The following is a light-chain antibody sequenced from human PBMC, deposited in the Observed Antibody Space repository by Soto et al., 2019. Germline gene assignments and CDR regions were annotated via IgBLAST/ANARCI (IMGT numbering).Light chain of an antibody. V-gene: IGLV2-11*01. CDR1: STYFRTYNY. Sequence: QSVLTQPRSVPGSPGQSVTISCTGTSTYFRTYNYVSWYQQHPGRAPKLIIHDVNNRPSGVPDRFSGSKSGNTASLTISGLQAEDEADYYCCSYAGVHVAFGGGTKLTVL. CDR2: DVN. CDR3: CSYAGVHVA. J-gene: IGLJ2*01.